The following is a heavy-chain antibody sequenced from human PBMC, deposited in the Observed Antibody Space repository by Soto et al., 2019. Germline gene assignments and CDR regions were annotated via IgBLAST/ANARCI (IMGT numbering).Heavy chain of an antibody. Sequence: PGESLKISGKGSGYNFPTYWIGWVRQMPGKGLEWMGMIYPGDSNIIYSPSLQGQVTISADKSTSTAFLQWSSLKASDTAIYYCARRDYYSDTCHYCAFDIWGQGTMVTVSS. CDR2: IYPGDSNI. CDR3: ARRDYYSDTCHYCAFDI. CDR1: GYNFPTYW. D-gene: IGHD3-22*01. V-gene: IGHV5-51*01. J-gene: IGHJ3*02.